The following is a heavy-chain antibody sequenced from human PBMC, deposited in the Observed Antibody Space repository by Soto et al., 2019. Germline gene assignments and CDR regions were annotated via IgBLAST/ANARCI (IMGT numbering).Heavy chain of an antibody. CDR3: ARDSKIYCGGDCYYYYGMDV. J-gene: IGHJ6*02. CDR1: GGTFSSYA. V-gene: IGHV1-69*01. D-gene: IGHD2-21*02. Sequence: QVQLVQSGAEVKKPGSSVKVSCKASGGTFSSYAISWVRQAPGQGLEWMGGIIPIFGTANYAQKFQGRVTITADESTSTAYMELSSLRSEDTAVYYCARDSKIYCGGDCYYYYGMDVWGQGTTVTVSS. CDR2: IIPIFGTA.